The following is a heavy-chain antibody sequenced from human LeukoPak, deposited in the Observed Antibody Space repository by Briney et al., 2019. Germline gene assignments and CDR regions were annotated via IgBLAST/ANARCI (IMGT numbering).Heavy chain of an antibody. CDR2: IKQDGSEK. CDR1: GFTFSSYW. Sequence: PGGSLRLSCAASGFTFSSYWMSWVRQAPGKGLEWVANIKQDGSEKYYVDSVKGRFTISRDNAKNPLYLQMNSLRAEDTAVYYCARDLGSGYMDVWGKGTTVTVSS. V-gene: IGHV3-7*01. J-gene: IGHJ6*03. D-gene: IGHD7-27*01. CDR3: ARDLGSGYMDV.